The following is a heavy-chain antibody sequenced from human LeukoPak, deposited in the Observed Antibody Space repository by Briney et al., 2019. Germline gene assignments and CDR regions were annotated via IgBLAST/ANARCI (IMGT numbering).Heavy chain of an antibody. D-gene: IGHD6-19*01. Sequence: ASVKVSCKASGYTFTSYYMHWVRQAPGQGLEWMGIINPSGGSTGYAQKFQGRVTMTRDTSTSTVYMELSSLRSEDTAVYYCAREEGIAVKLNYFDYWGQGTLVTVSS. CDR3: AREEGIAVKLNYFDY. CDR1: GYTFTSYY. J-gene: IGHJ4*02. CDR2: INPSGGST. V-gene: IGHV1-46*01.